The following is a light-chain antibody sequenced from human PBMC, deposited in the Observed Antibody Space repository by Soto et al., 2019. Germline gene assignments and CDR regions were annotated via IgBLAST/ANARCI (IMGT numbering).Light chain of an antibody. CDR3: QVWDSIDRHSV. Sequence: SYVVTQPPSVSVAPGQTARLTCGASGLENERVHWYQQRPGQAPVLVVHDDDDRPSGIPERFSGSTSGNTATLTIIRVEAGDEADYYCQVWDSIDRHSVFGPGTKLTVL. CDR1: GLENER. J-gene: IGLJ1*01. CDR2: DDD. V-gene: IGLV3-21*02.